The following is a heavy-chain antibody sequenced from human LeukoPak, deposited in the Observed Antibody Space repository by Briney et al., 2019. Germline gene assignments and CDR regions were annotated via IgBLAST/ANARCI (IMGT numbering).Heavy chain of an antibody. Sequence: PSETLSLTCTVSGGSISSYYWSWIRQPPGKRLEWIGYIYYSGSTNYNPSLKSRVTISVDTSKNQFSLKLSSVTAADTAVYYCARAESITIFGVVIGGMDVWGQGTTVTVSS. J-gene: IGHJ6*02. D-gene: IGHD3-3*01. CDR1: GGSISSYY. CDR2: IYYSGST. CDR3: ARAESITIFGVVIGGMDV. V-gene: IGHV4-59*01.